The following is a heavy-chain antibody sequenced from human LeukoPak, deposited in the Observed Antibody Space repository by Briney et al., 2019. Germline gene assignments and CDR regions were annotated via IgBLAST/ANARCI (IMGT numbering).Heavy chain of an antibody. CDR1: GGSISSGGYY. CDR2: IYYSGST. Sequence: TLSHTCTVSGGSISSGGYYWSWIRQHPGKGLEWIGYIYYSGSTYYNPSLKSRVTISVDTSKNQFSLKLSSVTAADTAVYYCARGGDYYESPPSDYWGQGTLVTVSS. D-gene: IGHD3-22*01. CDR3: ARGGDYYESPPSDY. V-gene: IGHV4-31*03. J-gene: IGHJ4*02.